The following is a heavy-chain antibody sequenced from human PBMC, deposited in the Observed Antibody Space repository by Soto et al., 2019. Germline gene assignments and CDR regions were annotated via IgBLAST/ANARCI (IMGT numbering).Heavy chain of an antibody. Sequence: QVQLVKSGAEGKKPGASVKISCEASGYTFINYYMHWVRQAPGQGLEWRGRISPKSGGTNYAQKFKARVSMTWDTSLKTAYMELSSLMSEDTAVYYCARPPGYISDWYYFDLWGQGTQVTVSS. D-gene: IGHD3-9*01. CDR1: GYTFINYY. J-gene: IGHJ4*02. V-gene: IGHV1-2*02. CDR2: ISPKSGGT. CDR3: ARPPGYISDWYYFDL.